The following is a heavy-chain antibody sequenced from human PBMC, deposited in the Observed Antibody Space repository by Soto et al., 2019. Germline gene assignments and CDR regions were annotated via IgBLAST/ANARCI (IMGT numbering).Heavy chain of an antibody. V-gene: IGHV1-3*01. CDR2: INAGNGNT. J-gene: IGHJ4*02. Sequence: ASVKVSCKASGYTFTSYAMHWVRQAPGQRLEWMGWINAGNGNTKYSQKFQGRVTITRDTSASTAYMELSSLRSEDTAVYYCARGMSRFMTTPDYWGQGTLVTVSS. CDR3: ARGMSRFMTTPDY. D-gene: IGHD4-4*01. CDR1: GYTFTSYA.